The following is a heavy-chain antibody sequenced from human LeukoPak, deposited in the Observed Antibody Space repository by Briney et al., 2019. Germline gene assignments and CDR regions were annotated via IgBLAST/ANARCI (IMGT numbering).Heavy chain of an antibody. Sequence: PSETLSLTCTISGGSISNYFWTWIRQPPGKGLEWIGYIYGSGTTYYNPSLKSRVTISVDTSKNQFSLKLSSVTAADTAVYYCARGAYYYDSSGYFDYRGQGTLVTVSS. CDR1: GGSISNYF. CDR2: IYGSGTT. J-gene: IGHJ4*02. CDR3: ARGAYYYDSSGYFDY. V-gene: IGHV4-59*01. D-gene: IGHD3-22*01.